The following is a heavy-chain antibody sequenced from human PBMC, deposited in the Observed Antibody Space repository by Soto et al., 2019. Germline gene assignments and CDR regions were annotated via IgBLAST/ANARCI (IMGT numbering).Heavy chain of an antibody. CDR1: GFTFSGYW. J-gene: IGHJ6*02. Sequence: EVQLVESGGGLVQPGGSLRLSCAASGFTFSGYWMSWVRQAPGKGLEWVANIKQDGSEQFYVDSVKGRVTISRDNAKNSLYLQMNGLRAEDTAVYYCAREAVWGQGTTVTVSS. CDR3: AREAV. CDR2: IKQDGSEQ. V-gene: IGHV3-7*05.